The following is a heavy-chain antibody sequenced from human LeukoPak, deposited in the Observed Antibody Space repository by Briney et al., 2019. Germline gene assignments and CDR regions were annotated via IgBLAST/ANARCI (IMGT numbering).Heavy chain of an antibody. J-gene: IGHJ5*02. Sequence: GASVKVSCKASGYTFTSYGISWVRQAPGQGLEWMGWISAYNGNTNYAQKLQGRVTMTTDTSTSTAYMELRSLRSDDTAVYYCARVLEYYYDSSGSTNWFDPWGQGTLVTVSS. V-gene: IGHV1-18*01. CDR3: ARVLEYYYDSSGSTNWFDP. CDR2: ISAYNGNT. D-gene: IGHD3-22*01. CDR1: GYTFTSYG.